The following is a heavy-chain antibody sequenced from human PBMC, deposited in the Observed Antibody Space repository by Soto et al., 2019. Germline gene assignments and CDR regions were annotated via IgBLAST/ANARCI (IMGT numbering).Heavy chain of an antibody. CDR1: GGSISSSNW. CDR2: IYYSGST. D-gene: IGHD3-16*01. J-gene: IGHJ4*02. V-gene: IGHV4-30-4*01. Sequence: SETLSLTCTVSGGSISSSNWWSWVRQSPGKGLEWIGYIYYSGSTYYNPSLKSRVTISVDTSKNQFSLKLSSVTAADKAVYYCARGDYYFDYWGQGTLVTVSS. CDR3: ARGDYYFDY.